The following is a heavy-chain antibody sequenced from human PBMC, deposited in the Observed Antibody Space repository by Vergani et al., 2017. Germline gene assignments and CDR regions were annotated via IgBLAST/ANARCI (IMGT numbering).Heavy chain of an antibody. Sequence: QVQLVQSGAEVKKPGSSVKVSCKASGGTFSSYAISWVRQAPGQGLEWMGGIIPIFGTANYAQKFQGRVTITADESTSTAYMELNSLRSEDTAVYYCAGVCCSRTSGRLADMDIWGQGTTVTVSS. J-gene: IGHJ6*02. CDR2: IIPIFGTA. V-gene: IGHV1-69*12. D-gene: IGHD2-2*01. CDR3: AGVCCSRTSGRLADMDI. CDR1: GGTFSSYA.